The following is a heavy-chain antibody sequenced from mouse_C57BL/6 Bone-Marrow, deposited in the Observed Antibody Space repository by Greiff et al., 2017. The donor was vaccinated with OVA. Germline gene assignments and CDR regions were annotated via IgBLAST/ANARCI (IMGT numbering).Heavy chain of an antibody. Sequence: QVQLQQSGPELVKPGASVKISCKASGYAFSSSWMNWVKQRPGKGLEWIGRIYPGDGDTNYNGKFKGKATLTADKSSSTAYMQLSSLTSEDSAVYFCARNAYAMDYWGQGTSVTVSS. V-gene: IGHV1-82*01. CDR1: GYAFSSSW. J-gene: IGHJ4*01. CDR2: IYPGDGDT. CDR3: ARNAYAMDY.